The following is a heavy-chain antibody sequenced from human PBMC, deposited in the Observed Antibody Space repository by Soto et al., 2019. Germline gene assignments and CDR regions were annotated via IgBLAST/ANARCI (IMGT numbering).Heavy chain of an antibody. CDR3: ARDPGIAAADKRWFDP. Sequence: ASVKVSCKASGYTFTSYGISWVRQAPGQGLEWMGWISAYNGNTNYAQKLQGRVTMTTDTSTSTAYMELRSLRSDDTAVYYCARDPGIAAADKRWFDPWGQGTLVTVSS. CDR2: ISAYNGNT. J-gene: IGHJ5*02. V-gene: IGHV1-18*01. CDR1: GYTFTSYG. D-gene: IGHD6-13*01.